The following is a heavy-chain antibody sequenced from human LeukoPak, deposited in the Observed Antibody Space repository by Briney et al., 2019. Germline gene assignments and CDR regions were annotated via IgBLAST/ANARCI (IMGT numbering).Heavy chain of an antibody. V-gene: IGHV3-30-3*01. CDR1: GFTFDDYA. Sequence: GGSLRLSCAGSGFTFDDYAINWVRQAPGKGLEWVAVISYDGSNKYYADSVKGRFTISRDNSKNTLYLQMNSLRAEDTAVYYCARVTLGERYFDWLPDYWGQGTLVTVSS. CDR3: ARVTLGERYFDWLPDY. CDR2: ISYDGSNK. D-gene: IGHD3-9*01. J-gene: IGHJ4*02.